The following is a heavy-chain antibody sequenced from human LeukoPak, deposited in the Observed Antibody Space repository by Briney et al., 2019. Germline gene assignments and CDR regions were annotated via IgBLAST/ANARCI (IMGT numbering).Heavy chain of an antibody. Sequence: ASVKVSCKASGGTFSSYAVSWVRQAPGQGLEWMGGIIPLFGTENYAQKFQGRVTITADESTSTAYMELSRLRSVDTAVYYCARVKRARGYSYPFDYWGQGTLVTVSS. CDR2: IIPLFGTE. V-gene: IGHV1-69*13. CDR3: ARVKRARGYSYPFDY. J-gene: IGHJ4*02. CDR1: GGTFSSYA. D-gene: IGHD5-18*01.